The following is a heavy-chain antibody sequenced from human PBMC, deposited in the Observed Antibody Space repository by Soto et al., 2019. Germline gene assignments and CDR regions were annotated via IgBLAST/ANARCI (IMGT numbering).Heavy chain of an antibody. CDR2: INHSGST. V-gene: IGHV4-34*01. CDR3: ARGSNGYSGYDFDY. CDR1: GGSFSGYY. Sequence: SETLSLTCAVYGGSFSGYYWSWIRQPPGKGLEWIGEINHSGSTNYNPSLKSRVTISVDTSKNQFSLKLSSVTAADTAVYYCARGSNGYSGYDFDYWGQGTLVTVSS. D-gene: IGHD5-12*01. J-gene: IGHJ4*02.